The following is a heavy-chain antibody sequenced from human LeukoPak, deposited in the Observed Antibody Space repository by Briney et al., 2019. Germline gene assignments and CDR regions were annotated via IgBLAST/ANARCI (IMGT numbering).Heavy chain of an antibody. J-gene: IGHJ4*02. Sequence: ASVKVSCKASGYAFTSYGISWVRQAPGQGLEWMGWISAYNGNTNYAQKLQGRVTMTTDTSTSTAYMELRSLRSDDTAAYYCAREGRDYSKPPVDYWGQGTLVTVSS. CDR3: AREGRDYSKPPVDY. D-gene: IGHD4-11*01. CDR1: GYAFTSYG. CDR2: ISAYNGNT. V-gene: IGHV1-18*01.